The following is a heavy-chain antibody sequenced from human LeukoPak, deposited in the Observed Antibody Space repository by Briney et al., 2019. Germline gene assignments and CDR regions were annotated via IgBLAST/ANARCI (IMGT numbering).Heavy chain of an antibody. CDR1: GFTFDDYA. CDR3: AKDNYYYGSGSYSWFHP. J-gene: IGHJ5*02. D-gene: IGHD3-10*01. Sequence: GGSLRLSCAASGFTFDDYAMHWVRQAPGKGLEWVSGISWNSGSIGYADSVKGRFTISRDNAKNSLYLQMNSLRAEDTALYYCAKDNYYYGSGSYSWFHPWGQGTLVTVSS. V-gene: IGHV3-9*01. CDR2: ISWNSGSI.